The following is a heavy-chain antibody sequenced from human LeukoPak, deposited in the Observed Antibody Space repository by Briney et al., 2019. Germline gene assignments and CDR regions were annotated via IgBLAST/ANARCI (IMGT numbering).Heavy chain of an antibody. Sequence: GGSLRLSCADSGFTFDDYAMHWVRQAPGKGLEWVSGISWNSGSIGYADSVKGRFTISRDNAKNSLYLQMNSLRAEDMALYYCAKSAAGSPGAFDIWGQGTMVTVSS. J-gene: IGHJ3*02. D-gene: IGHD6-13*01. V-gene: IGHV3-9*03. CDR1: GFTFDDYA. CDR2: ISWNSGSI. CDR3: AKSAAGSPGAFDI.